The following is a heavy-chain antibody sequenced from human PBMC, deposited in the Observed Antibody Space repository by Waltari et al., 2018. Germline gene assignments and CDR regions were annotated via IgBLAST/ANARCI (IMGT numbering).Heavy chain of an antibody. CDR3: ARGYSGNYGRFDY. CDR1: GGSISTYY. CDR2: IYYSGTT. V-gene: IGHV4-59*01. J-gene: IGHJ4*02. D-gene: IGHD5-12*01. Sequence: QVQLQESCPGLVKPSETLSLTCTVSGGSISTYYWSWIRQPPGKGLEWIGYIYYSGTTNYNPSLKSRVTISVDTSKNQFSLKLSSVTAADTAVYYCARGYSGNYGRFDYWGQGTLVTVSS.